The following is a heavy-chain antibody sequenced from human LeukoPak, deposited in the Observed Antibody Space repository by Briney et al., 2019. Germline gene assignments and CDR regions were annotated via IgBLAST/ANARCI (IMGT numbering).Heavy chain of an antibody. CDR2: ICGSVSGSGDCT. CDR1: GFSFGSYA. D-gene: IGHD2-15*01. V-gene: IGHV3-23*01. Sequence: GGSLRLSCAASGFSFGSYAMSWVRQAAGKGLEWVSEICGSVSGSGDCTHYADSAKGRFTISRDNSKNTLYLQMNSLRAEDTAVYYCAKGSGGGSSNWFDPWGQGTLVTVSS. J-gene: IGHJ5*02. CDR3: AKGSGGGSSNWFDP.